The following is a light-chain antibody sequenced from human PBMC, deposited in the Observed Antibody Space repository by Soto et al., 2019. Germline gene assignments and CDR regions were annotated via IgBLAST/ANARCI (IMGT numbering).Light chain of an antibody. V-gene: IGLV2-14*01. CDR3: SSYTSSITPDV. Sequence: QSALTQPASVSGSPGQSITISCTGTITDIGAYNYVSWYQQHPGKAPKLLIYGVSSRPSGVSNRFSGSKSGNAAYLTISGLQADEEAEYYCSSYTSSITPDVFGTGTKVTVL. J-gene: IGLJ1*01. CDR1: ITDIGAYNY. CDR2: GVS.